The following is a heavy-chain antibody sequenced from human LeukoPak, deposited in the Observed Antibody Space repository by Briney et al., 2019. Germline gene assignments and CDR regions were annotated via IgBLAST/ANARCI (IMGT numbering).Heavy chain of an antibody. CDR1: GFTFSSYS. D-gene: IGHD4-23*01. CDR3: AKGDYGGNPDAFDI. CDR2: ISSSSSYI. V-gene: IGHV3-21*01. J-gene: IGHJ3*02. Sequence: GGSLRLSCAASGFTFSSYSMNWVRQAPGKGLEWVSSISSSSSYIYYADSVKGRFTISRDNAKNSLYLQMNSLRAEDTAVYYCAKGDYGGNPDAFDIWGQGTMVTVSS.